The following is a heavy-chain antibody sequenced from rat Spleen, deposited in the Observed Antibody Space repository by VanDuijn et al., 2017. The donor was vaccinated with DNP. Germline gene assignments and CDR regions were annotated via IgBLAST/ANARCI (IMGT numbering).Heavy chain of an antibody. Sequence: EVQLQESGPGLVNPSQSLSLTCSVTGYSIIGNYWGWIRKFPGNKKEWIGHIRYSGNNDYNPSLKSRISITSDTSKNQFFLQLNSVTTEDTATYYCARGFPPDYWGLVVMVTVSS. CDR2: IRYSGNN. J-gene: IGHJ2*01. CDR3: ARGFPPDY. V-gene: IGHV3-1*01. D-gene: IGHD4-4*01. CDR1: GYSIIGNY.